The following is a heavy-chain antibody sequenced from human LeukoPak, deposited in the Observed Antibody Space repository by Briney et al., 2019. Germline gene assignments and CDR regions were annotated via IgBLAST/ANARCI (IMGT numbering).Heavy chain of an antibody. Sequence: PGGSLRLSCAASGFTFSSYAMSWVRQAPGKGLEWVSAISGSGGSTYYADSVKGRFTISRDNSKNTLYLQMNSLRAEDTAVYYCAKSLWGYHDSSGQYYFDYWGQGTLVTVSS. D-gene: IGHD3-22*01. J-gene: IGHJ4*02. V-gene: IGHV3-23*01. CDR2: ISGSGGST. CDR3: AKSLWGYHDSSGQYYFDY. CDR1: GFTFSSYA.